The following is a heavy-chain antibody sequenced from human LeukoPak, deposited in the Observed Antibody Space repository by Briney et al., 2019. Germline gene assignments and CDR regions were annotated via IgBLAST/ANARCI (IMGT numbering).Heavy chain of an antibody. V-gene: IGHV4-59*01. CDR1: GGSISSYY. Sequence: SETLSLTCTVSGGSISSYYWSWTRQPPGKGLEWLGYIYYSGSTNYNPSLKSRVTISVDTSKNQFSLKLSSVTAADTAVYYCARGPGRVSMIMYHDVFDIWGQGTMVTVSS. D-gene: IGHD2/OR15-2a*01. CDR2: IYYSGST. CDR3: ARGPGRVSMIMYHDVFDI. J-gene: IGHJ3*02.